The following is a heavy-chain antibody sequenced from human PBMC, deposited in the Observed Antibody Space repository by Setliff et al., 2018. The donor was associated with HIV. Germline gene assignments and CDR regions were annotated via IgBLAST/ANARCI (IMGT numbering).Heavy chain of an antibody. CDR2: IKQDGSEK. CDR1: GFTFSSYW. Sequence: LRLSCAASGFTFSSYWMSWVRQAPGKGLEWVANIKQDGSEKYYVDSVKGRFTISRDNAKNSLYLQMNSLRAEDTAVYYCASHFGYCSSTSCEGYWGQGALVTV. D-gene: IGHD2-2*01. V-gene: IGHV3-7*05. J-gene: IGHJ4*02. CDR3: ASHFGYCSSTSCEGY.